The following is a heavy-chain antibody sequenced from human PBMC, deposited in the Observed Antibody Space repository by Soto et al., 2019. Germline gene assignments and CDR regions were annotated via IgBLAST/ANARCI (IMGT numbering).Heavy chain of an antibody. V-gene: IGHV5-51*01. D-gene: IGHD4-17*01. Sequence: GEPMKISCKGSGYSFTSYWNCRARQMPGKGLEWMGIIYPGDADTRYSSLFQGQVTFSADKSISAAYLQWSSLKASDSAMYCCARHQYGTHYFDYWGQGTLVTVSS. CDR3: ARHQYGTHYFDY. CDR2: IYPGDADT. CDR1: GYSFTSYW. J-gene: IGHJ4*02.